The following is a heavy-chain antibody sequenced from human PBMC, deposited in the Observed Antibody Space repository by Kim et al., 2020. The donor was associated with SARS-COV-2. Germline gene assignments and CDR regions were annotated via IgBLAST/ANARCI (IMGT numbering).Heavy chain of an antibody. Sequence: SETLSLTCTVSGGSISSGGYYWSWIRQHPGKGLEWIGYIYYSGSTYYNPSLKSRVTISVDTSKNQFSLKLSSVTAADTAVYYCARSGRSYYDSSGYFDYWGQGTLVTVSS. D-gene: IGHD3-22*01. CDR3: ARSGRSYYDSSGYFDY. CDR2: IYYSGST. J-gene: IGHJ4*02. CDR1: GGSISSGGYY. V-gene: IGHV4-31*03.